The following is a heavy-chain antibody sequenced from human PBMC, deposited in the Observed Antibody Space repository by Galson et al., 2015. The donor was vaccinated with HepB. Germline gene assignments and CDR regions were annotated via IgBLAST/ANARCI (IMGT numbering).Heavy chain of an antibody. J-gene: IGHJ5*02. CDR1: GGTFSSYA. V-gene: IGHV1-69*13. CDR3: ARGGCSSTSCYRSWFDP. CDR2: IIPIFGTA. Sequence: SVKVSCKASGGTFSSYAISWVRQAPGQGLEWMGGIIPIFGTANYAQKFQGRVTITADESTSTAYMELSSLRSEDTAVYYCARGGCSSTSCYRSWFDPWGQGTLVTVSS. D-gene: IGHD2-2*01.